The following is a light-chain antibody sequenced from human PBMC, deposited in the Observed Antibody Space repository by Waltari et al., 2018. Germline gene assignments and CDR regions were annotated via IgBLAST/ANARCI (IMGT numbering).Light chain of an antibody. CDR2: GAS. CDR1: QSVSRN. V-gene: IGKV3-15*01. J-gene: IGKJ2*01. Sequence: EIVMTQSPATLSVSPGERATLSCRASQSVSRNLAWYQQQPGQAPRLLIYGASTRATGIPARFSGSGSGTEFTLTISSLQSEDFAVYYCQQYNNWPGTFGQGTKLEIK. CDR3: QQYNNWPGT.